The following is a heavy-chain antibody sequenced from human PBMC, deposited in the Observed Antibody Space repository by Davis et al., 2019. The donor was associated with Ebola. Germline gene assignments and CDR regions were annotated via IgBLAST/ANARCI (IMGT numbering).Heavy chain of an antibody. CDR3: ASQPLGYCSSTSCGPQFDR. CDR2: IYTSGNT. V-gene: IGHV4-4*07. CDR1: GGSISSYY. Sequence: PSETLSLTCTVSGGSISSYYWNWIWQPAGKGLEWIGRIYTSGNTIYNPSLKSRVTMSVDTSKNQFSLELSSVTAADTAVYYCASQPLGYCSSTSCGPQFDRWGQGTLVTVSS. D-gene: IGHD2-2*01. J-gene: IGHJ5*02.